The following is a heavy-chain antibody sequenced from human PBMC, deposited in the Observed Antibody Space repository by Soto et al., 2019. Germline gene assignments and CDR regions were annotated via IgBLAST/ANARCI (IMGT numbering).Heavy chain of an antibody. J-gene: IGHJ4*02. CDR2: VYSSGRT. CDR1: GVSIINNY. Sequence: SETLSLTCAVSGVSIINNYWTWIRQPAGKGLEWLGRVYSSGRTTYNPSLKSRLTMSVDTSKNQFSLHLTSVTAADTAVYYCARREDTFDFWGQGMLVT. V-gene: IGHV4-4*07. CDR3: ARREDTFDF.